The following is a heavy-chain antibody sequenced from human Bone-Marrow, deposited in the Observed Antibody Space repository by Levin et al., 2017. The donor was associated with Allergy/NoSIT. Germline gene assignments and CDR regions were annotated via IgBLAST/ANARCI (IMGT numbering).Heavy chain of an antibody. CDR1: GYALTELS. D-gene: IGHD3-3*01. CDR2: FDPENAET. CDR3: ATRGHDFWSGFDV. J-gene: IGHJ6*02. V-gene: IGHV1-24*01. Sequence: ASVKVSCKVSGYALTELSMQWVRQAPGKGLEWMGGFDPENAETVYAQKFQGRVTMTEETSTETAYMELSRLRSEDTAVYYCATRGHDFWSGFDVWGQGTTVTVSS.